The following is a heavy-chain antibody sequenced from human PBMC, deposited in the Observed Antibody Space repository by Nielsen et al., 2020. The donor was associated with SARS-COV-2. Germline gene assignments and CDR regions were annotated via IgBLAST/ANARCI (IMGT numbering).Heavy chain of an antibody. D-gene: IGHD5-18*01. Sequence: GGSLRLSCAASGFTFSSYEMNWVRQAPRKGLEWVSSISSSSSYIYYADSVKGRFTISRDNAKNSLYLQMNSLRAEDTAVYYCARGTATAMAYYYYYGMDVWGQGTTVTVSS. CDR1: GFTFSSYE. CDR2: ISSSSSYI. V-gene: IGHV3-21*01. CDR3: ARGTATAMAYYYYYGMDV. J-gene: IGHJ6*02.